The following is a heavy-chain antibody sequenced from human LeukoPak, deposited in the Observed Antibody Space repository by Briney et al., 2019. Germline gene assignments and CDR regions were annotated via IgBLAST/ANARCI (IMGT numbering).Heavy chain of an antibody. Sequence: SQTLSLTCAVSGGSISSGGYSWSWIRQPPGKGLEWIGYIYHSGSTYYNPSLKSRVTISVGRSKNQFSLKLSSVTAADTAVYYCASTGIAAAGTGGGLDYWGQGTLVTVSS. CDR2: IYHSGST. V-gene: IGHV4-30-2*01. CDR3: ASTGIAAAGTGGGLDY. CDR1: GGSISSGGYS. D-gene: IGHD6-13*01. J-gene: IGHJ4*02.